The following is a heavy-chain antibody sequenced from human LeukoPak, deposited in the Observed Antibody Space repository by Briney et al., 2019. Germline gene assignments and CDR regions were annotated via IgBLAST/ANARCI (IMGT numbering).Heavy chain of an antibody. CDR2: INHSGST. D-gene: IGHD4-23*01. Sequence: PSETLSLTCAVYGGSFSGYYWSWIRQPPGKGLEWIGEINHSGSTNYNPSLKSRVTISVDRSKNQSSLKLSSVTAADTAVYYCARVDNNGGNTLYFDYWGQGTLVTVSS. V-gene: IGHV4-34*01. CDR1: GGSFSGYY. J-gene: IGHJ4*02. CDR3: ARVDNNGGNTLYFDY.